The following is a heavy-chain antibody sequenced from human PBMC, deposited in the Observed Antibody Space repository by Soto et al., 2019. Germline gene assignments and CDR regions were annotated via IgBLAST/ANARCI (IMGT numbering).Heavy chain of an antibody. CDR2: INDYGTTI. CDR1: GFTLGNYW. D-gene: IGHD1-1*01. CDR3: ERGGLEPFDY. Sequence: PGGSLRLSCAASGFTLGNYWMHWVRQAPGKGLVWVSRINDYGTTINYAESVEGRFIISRDDVKSEVYLQMNNLRAEGSAVYYCERGGLEPFDYWGQGALVTVSS. J-gene: IGHJ4*02. V-gene: IGHV3-74*01.